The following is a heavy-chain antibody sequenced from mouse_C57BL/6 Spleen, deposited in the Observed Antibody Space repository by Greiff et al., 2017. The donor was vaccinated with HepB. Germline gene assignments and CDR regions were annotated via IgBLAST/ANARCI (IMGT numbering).Heavy chain of an antibody. J-gene: IGHJ2*01. V-gene: IGHV1-22*01. CDR3: ARGRRLGPFDY. CDR2: INPNNGGT. Sequence: EVQLQESGPELVKPGASVKMSCKASGYTFTDYNMHWVKQSHGKSLEWIGYINPNNGGTSYNQKFKGKATLTVNKSSSTAYMELRSLTSEDSAVYYCARGRRLGPFDYWGQGTTLTVSS. CDR1: GYTFTDYN.